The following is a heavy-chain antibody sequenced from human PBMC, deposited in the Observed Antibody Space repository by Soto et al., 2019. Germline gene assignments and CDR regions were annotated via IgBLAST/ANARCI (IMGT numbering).Heavy chain of an antibody. J-gene: IGHJ6*03. V-gene: IGHV3-7*01. D-gene: IGHD3-10*01. CDR2: IGLDGSEK. CDR1: GFTFNTYW. Sequence: EGQLVESGGGLVQPGDSLRLSCAASGFTFNTYWMTWVRQAPGKGLEWVANIGLDGSEKHYVDSVKGRFTISRDNAKNSLYLQMNFLRAEDTAMYYCARGGSDMDVWGKGTTVTVSS. CDR3: ARGGSDMDV.